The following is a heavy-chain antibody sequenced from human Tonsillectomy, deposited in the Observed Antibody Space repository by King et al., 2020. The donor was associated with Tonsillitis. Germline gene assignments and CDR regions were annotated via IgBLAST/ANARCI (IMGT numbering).Heavy chain of an antibody. Sequence: VQLVESGGGLVKPGGSLRLSCAASGFTLSSYSITWVRQAPGKGLEWVSSIGSSDSYIYYADSVKGRFTISRDNARNSLFLQMNSLRVEDTAVYYCARADCSSSSSCAWGQGTLVTVSS. J-gene: IGHJ4*02. CDR3: ARADCSSSSSCA. D-gene: IGHD2-2*01. V-gene: IGHV3-21*01. CDR2: IGSSDSYI. CDR1: GFTLSSYS.